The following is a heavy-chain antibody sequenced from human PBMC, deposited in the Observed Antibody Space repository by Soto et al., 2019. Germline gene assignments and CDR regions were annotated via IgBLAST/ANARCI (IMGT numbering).Heavy chain of an antibody. Sequence: GSLRLSCAASGFTFSSYEMNWVRQTPGKGLEWVSYISSSGGTIYYADSVKGRFTISRDNAKNSLYLQMNSLRVEDTAVYYCARVVGRTPDWLDPCGQGTLVTVSS. V-gene: IGHV3-48*03. CDR2: ISSSGGTI. CDR3: ARVVGRTPDWLDP. CDR1: GFTFSSYE. D-gene: IGHD1-26*01. J-gene: IGHJ5*02.